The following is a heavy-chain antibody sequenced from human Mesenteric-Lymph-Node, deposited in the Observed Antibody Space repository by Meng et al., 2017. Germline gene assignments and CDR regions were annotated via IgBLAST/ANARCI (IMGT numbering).Heavy chain of an antibody. Sequence: ETLSLTCTVYGGSSSGYYWDWIRQPPGKGLEWVSTISASDDTTYHADSVKGRFTISRDNSKNTLYLQMNSLQAEDTDVYYCAKRDDGSGSYLVYWGQGTLVTVSS. J-gene: IGHJ4*02. V-gene: IGHV3-23*01. CDR2: ISASDDTT. CDR1: GGSSSGYY. D-gene: IGHD3-10*01. CDR3: AKRDDGSGSYLVY.